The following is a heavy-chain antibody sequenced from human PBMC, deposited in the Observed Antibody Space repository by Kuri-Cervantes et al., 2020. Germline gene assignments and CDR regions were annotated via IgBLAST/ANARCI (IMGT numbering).Heavy chain of an antibody. V-gene: IGHV3-33*01. Sequence: GESLKISCAASGFTFSSYGMHWVRQAPGKGLEWVAVIWYDGSNKYYADSVKGRFTISRDNAKNSLYLQMNSLRAEDTAVYYCARVIQLGEVLGYFDYWGQGTLVTVSS. CDR2: IWYDGSNK. CDR1: GFTFSSYG. J-gene: IGHJ4*02. D-gene: IGHD3-16*01. CDR3: ARVIQLGEVLGYFDY.